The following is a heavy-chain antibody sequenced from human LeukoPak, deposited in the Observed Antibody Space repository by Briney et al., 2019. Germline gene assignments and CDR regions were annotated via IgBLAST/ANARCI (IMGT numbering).Heavy chain of an antibody. CDR1: GGSISSGDYY. J-gene: IGHJ4*02. D-gene: IGHD3-16*01. Sequence: SETLSLTCTVSGGSISSGDYYWSWIRQPPGKGLEWIGYIYYSGSTYYNPSLKSRVTISVDTSKNQFSLKLSSVTAADTAVYHCARVRGGVFDYWGQGTLVTVSS. CDR3: ARVRGGVFDY. CDR2: IYYSGST. V-gene: IGHV4-30-4*08.